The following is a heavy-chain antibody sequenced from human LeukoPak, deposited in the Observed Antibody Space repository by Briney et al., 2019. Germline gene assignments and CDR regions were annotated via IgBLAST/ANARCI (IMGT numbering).Heavy chain of an antibody. J-gene: IGHJ4*02. Sequence: PGGSLRLSCAASGFTFSAYAMSWVRQAPGKGLEWVSAISGSGGSTYYADSVKGRFTISRDNSKNTLYLQMNSLRAEDTAVYYCAKDVTILRETYYFDYWGQGTLVTVSS. V-gene: IGHV3-23*01. D-gene: IGHD4-17*01. CDR3: AKDVTILRETYYFDY. CDR1: GFTFSAYA. CDR2: ISGSGGST.